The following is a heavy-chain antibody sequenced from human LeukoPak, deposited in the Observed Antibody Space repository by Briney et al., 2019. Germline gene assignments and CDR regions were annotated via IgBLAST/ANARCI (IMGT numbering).Heavy chain of an antibody. CDR1: GFTFSSYW. Sequence: PGGSLRLSCAASGFTFSSYWMPWVRQAPGKGLEWVAVISYDGSNKYYADSVKGRFTISRDNSKNTLYLQMNSLRAEDTAVYYCASTYYDSSGYHLDYWGQGTLVTVSS. CDR3: ASTYYDSSGYHLDY. J-gene: IGHJ4*02. D-gene: IGHD3-22*01. V-gene: IGHV3-30-3*01. CDR2: ISYDGSNK.